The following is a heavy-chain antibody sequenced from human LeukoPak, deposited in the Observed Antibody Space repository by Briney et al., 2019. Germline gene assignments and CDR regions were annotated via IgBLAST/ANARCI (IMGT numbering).Heavy chain of an antibody. V-gene: IGHV4-30-4*01. J-gene: IGHJ4*02. CDR2: IYYSGST. Sequence: PSQTLSLTCTVSGGSISSGDYYWSWIRQPPGKGLQWIGYIYYSGSTYYNPSLKSRVTISVDMSKNQFSLKLSSVTAADTAVYYCASQRPDGGNLPDYWGQGTLVTVSS. D-gene: IGHD4-23*01. CDR1: GGSISSGDYY. CDR3: ASQRPDGGNLPDY.